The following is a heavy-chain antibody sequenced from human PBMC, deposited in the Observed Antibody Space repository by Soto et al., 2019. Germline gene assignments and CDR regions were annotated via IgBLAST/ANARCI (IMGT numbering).Heavy chain of an antibody. CDR3: ARSGYSDSFDY. V-gene: IGHV1-69*02. CDR1: GGTFSSYT. J-gene: IGHJ4*02. D-gene: IGHD3-9*01. CDR2: IIPILGIA. Sequence: GASAKVSCKASGGTFSSYTISWVRQAPGQGLEWMGRIIPILGIANYAQKFQGRVTITADKSTSTAYMELSSLRSEDTAVYYCARSGYSDSFDYWGQGTLVTVSS.